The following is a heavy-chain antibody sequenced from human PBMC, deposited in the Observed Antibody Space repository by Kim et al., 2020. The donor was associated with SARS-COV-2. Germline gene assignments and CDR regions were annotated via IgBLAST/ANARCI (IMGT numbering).Heavy chain of an antibody. CDR3: ARDPERWLQTRWFDL. V-gene: IGHV3-48*02. D-gene: IGHD5-12*01. Sequence: GGSLRLSCAASGFTFSSYSMNWVRQAPGKGLEWVSYISSSSSTIYYADSVKGRFTISRDNAKNSLYLQMNSLRDEDTAVYYCARDPERWLQTRWFDLWGRGTLVTVSS. J-gene: IGHJ2*01. CDR2: ISSSSSTI. CDR1: GFTFSSYS.